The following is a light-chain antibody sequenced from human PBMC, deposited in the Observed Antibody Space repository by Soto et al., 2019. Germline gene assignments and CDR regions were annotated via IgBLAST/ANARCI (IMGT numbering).Light chain of an antibody. CDR3: QQSDSAQYT. Sequence: IQMTQSPSSLSASVGDRVTITCRARQSISTNLNWYQQIPGKAPKFLIYAASILQSVVPSRFSGSGSGTDFTLTISSLQPEDYSTYYCQQSDSAQYTVGQGTKLEIK. CDR2: AAS. J-gene: IGKJ2*01. CDR1: QSISTN. V-gene: IGKV1-39*01.